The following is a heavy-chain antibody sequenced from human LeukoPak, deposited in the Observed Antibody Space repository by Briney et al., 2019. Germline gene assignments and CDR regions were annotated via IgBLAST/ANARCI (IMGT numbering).Heavy chain of an antibody. J-gene: IGHJ4*02. CDR2: INPNSGAT. CDR3: ARDGESSGSDDFDY. D-gene: IGHD1-26*01. CDR1: GYTFADYY. V-gene: IGHV1-2*02. Sequence: ASMKVSCKASGYTFADYYMHWVRQAPGQGLEWMGWINPNSGATKYAQKFQGRVSMTRDTSISTAYMELSRLGSDDTAVYYCARDGESSGSDDFDYWGQGTLVTVSS.